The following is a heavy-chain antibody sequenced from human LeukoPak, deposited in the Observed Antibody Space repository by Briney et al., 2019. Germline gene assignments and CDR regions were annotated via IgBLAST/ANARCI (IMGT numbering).Heavy chain of an antibody. CDR2: ISSSGNTM. J-gene: IGHJ3*02. Sequence: PGGSLRLSCAASGFTFSDYYMTWIRQAPGKGLEWVSYISSSGNTMYYADSVKGRFIISRDNAKNSLYLQMNSLRADDTAVYYCARRTSGRAFDIWGQGTMVTVSS. CDR3: ARRTSGRAFDI. CDR1: GFTFSDYY. D-gene: IGHD3-10*01. V-gene: IGHV3-11*01.